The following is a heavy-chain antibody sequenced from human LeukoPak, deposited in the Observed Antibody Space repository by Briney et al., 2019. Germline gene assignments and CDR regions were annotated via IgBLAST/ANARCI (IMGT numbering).Heavy chain of an antibody. CDR2: IHYDGSNR. CDR1: GFSFTNYG. Sequence: GGSLRLSCAASGFSFTNYGMHWVRQAPGKGLEWVAFIHYDGSNRYYADSVKGRFTISRDNSRNTLYLQMNTLRPDDTAIFYCTKNLHAYNYGCPGDWGQGTLVTVSS. D-gene: IGHD5-18*01. CDR3: TKNLHAYNYGCPGD. J-gene: IGHJ4*02. V-gene: IGHV3-30*02.